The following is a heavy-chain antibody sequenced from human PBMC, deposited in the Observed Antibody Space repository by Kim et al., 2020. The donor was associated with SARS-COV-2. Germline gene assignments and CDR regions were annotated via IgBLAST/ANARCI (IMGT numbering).Heavy chain of an antibody. Sequence: ASVKVSCKASGYTFTSYYMHWVRQAPGQGLEWMGIINPSGGSTSYAQKFQGRVTMTRDTSTSTVYMELSSLRSEDTAVYYCAIITMVRGVIILDAFDIWGQGTMVTVSS. V-gene: IGHV1-46*01. J-gene: IGHJ3*02. CDR1: GYTFTSYY. CDR2: INPSGGST. D-gene: IGHD3-10*01. CDR3: AIITMVRGVIILDAFDI.